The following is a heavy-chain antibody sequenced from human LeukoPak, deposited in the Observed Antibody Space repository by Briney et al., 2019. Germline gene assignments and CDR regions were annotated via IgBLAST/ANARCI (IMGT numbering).Heavy chain of an antibody. CDR2: ISGSGGST. V-gene: IGHV3-23*01. Sequence: PGGSLRLSCAASGFTFSSYAMSWVRQAPGKGLEWVSAISGSGGSTYYADSVKGRFTISRDNSKNTLYLQMNSLRAEDTAVYYCAKTHDSSGYYYEYYFDYWGQGTLVTVSS. CDR1: GFTFSSYA. J-gene: IGHJ4*02. D-gene: IGHD3-22*01. CDR3: AKTHDSSGYYYEYYFDY.